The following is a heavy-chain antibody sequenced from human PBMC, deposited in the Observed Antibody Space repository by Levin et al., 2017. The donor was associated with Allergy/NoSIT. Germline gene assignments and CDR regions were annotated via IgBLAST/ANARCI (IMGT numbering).Heavy chain of an antibody. Sequence: VASVKVSCKASGYTFTSYGISWVRQAPGQGLEWMGWISAYNGNTNYAQKLQGRVTMTTDTSTSTAYMELRSLRSDDTAVYYCASQYYDILTGYYNPHLDAFDIWGQGTMVTVSS. CDR2: ISAYNGNT. D-gene: IGHD3-9*01. CDR1: GYTFTSYG. V-gene: IGHV1-18*01. CDR3: ASQYYDILTGYYNPHLDAFDI. J-gene: IGHJ3*02.